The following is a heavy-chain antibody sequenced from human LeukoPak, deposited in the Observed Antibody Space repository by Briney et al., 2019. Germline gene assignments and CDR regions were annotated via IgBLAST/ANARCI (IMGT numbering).Heavy chain of an antibody. CDR3: AKEFSLLRNPTVFDS. Sequence: GGSLRLSCAASGFTFTTYDMAWVRQASGKGLEWVSLVTTSGGGTYYADSVKGRFTISRDNSKNAVYLQMNYLRADDTAIYYCAKEFSLLRNPTVFDSWGQGSLVTVSS. J-gene: IGHJ4*02. D-gene: IGHD1-14*01. CDR1: GFTFTTYD. CDR2: VTTSGGGT. V-gene: IGHV3-23*01.